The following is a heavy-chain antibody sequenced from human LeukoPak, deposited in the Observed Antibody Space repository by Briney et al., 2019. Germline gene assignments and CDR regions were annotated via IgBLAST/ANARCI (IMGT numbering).Heavy chain of an antibody. J-gene: IGHJ4*02. CDR1: GYTFTRYA. Sequence: ASVKVSCKASGYTFTRYAMHWVRQAPGQRFEWMGRINAGNGNTKYSQKSQGRVTITRDTSASTAYMELSSLRSEDTAMYYCVLASAAAGSHYFDYWGQGTLVTVSS. V-gene: IGHV1-3*01. D-gene: IGHD6-13*01. CDR2: INAGNGNT. CDR3: VLASAAAGSHYFDY.